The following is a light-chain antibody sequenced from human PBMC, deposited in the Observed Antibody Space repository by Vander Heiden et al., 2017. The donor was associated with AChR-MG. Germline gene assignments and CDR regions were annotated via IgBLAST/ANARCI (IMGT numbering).Light chain of an antibody. Sequence: AIQLTQSPSSLSASVGDSVTITCRASQGISSALAWYQQKPGKATKLLIYDASSLESGVPSRFSGSGSGTDFTLTISSLQPEDFATYYCQQFNNYPFTFGHGTKVDIK. CDR3: QQFNNYPFT. CDR1: QGISSA. CDR2: DAS. J-gene: IGKJ3*01. V-gene: IGKV1D-13*01.